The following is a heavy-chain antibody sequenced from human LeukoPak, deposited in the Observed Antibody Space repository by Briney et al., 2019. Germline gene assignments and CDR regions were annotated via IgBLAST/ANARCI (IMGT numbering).Heavy chain of an antibody. D-gene: IGHD4-17*01. J-gene: IGHJ4*02. Sequence: GGSLRLSCAASGFTFSSYSMNWVRQAPGKGLEWVSYIISSNSTISYADSVKGRFTISRDNAKNSLFLQMNSLRAEDTAVYYCAAYGDYHYWGQGTLVTVSS. CDR1: GFTFSSYS. CDR2: IISSNSTI. V-gene: IGHV3-48*01. CDR3: AAYGDYHY.